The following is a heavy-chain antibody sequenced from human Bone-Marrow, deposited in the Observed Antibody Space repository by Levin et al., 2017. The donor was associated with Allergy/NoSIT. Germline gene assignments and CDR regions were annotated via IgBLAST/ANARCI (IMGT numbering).Heavy chain of an antibody. D-gene: IGHD2-2*01. Sequence: SETLSLTCTVSGGSVNSGNSYWSWIRQPPGKGLEWLGYIYYTGSTKYNPSLKSRVTISIATSKTHFSLKLTSVTAAATAMYYCARDSNSGMDVWGQGTTVTVSS. CDR2: IYYTGST. CDR3: ARDSNSGMDV. V-gene: IGHV4-61*03. J-gene: IGHJ6*02. CDR1: GGSVNSGNSY.